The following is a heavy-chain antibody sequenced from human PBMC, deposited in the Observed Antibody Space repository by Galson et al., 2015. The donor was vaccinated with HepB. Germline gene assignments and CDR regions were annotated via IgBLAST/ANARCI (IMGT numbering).Heavy chain of an antibody. CDR1: GFTFSSYG. J-gene: IGHJ3*02. CDR2: ISYDGSNK. Sequence: SLRLSCAASGFTFSSYGMYWVRQAPGKGLEWVAVISYDGSNKYYADSVKGRFTISRDNSKNTLYLQMNSLRAEDTAVYYCAKVKAKFWSGSVNAFDIWGQGTMVTVSS. D-gene: IGHD3-3*01. V-gene: IGHV3-30*18. CDR3: AKVKAKFWSGSVNAFDI.